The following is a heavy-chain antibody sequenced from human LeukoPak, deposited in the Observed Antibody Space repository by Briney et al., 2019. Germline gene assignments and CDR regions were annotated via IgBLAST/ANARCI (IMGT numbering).Heavy chain of an antibody. CDR1: GFTFSDYG. CDR2: ISYDGSTK. V-gene: IGHV3-30*03. Sequence: GGSLRLSCAASGFTFSDYGMHWVRQAPGKGLEWVAVISYDGSTKYYADSVKGRFTISRDNSKNTLYLQMSSLRVEDTAVYYCADESGLDYWGRGTLVTVSS. CDR3: ADESGLDY. D-gene: IGHD3-10*01. J-gene: IGHJ4*02.